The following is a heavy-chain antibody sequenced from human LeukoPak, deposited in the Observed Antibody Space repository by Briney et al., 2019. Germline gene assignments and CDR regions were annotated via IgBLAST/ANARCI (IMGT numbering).Heavy chain of an antibody. D-gene: IGHD3-9*01. CDR1: GYTFTSYY. V-gene: IGHV1-46*01. Sequence: ASVKVSCKASGYTFTSYYMHWVRQAPGQGLEWMGIINPSGGSTGYAQKFQGRVTMTRDTSTSTVYMELSSLRSEDTAVYYCAREGSWRYFDWLPSAPPTDNWFDPWGQGTLVTVSS. CDR3: AREGSWRYFDWLPSAPPTDNWFDP. CDR2: INPSGGST. J-gene: IGHJ5*02.